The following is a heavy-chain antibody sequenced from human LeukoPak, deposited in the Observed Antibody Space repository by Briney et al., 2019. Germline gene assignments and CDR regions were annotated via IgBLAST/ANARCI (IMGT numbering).Heavy chain of an antibody. Sequence: SETLSLTCAASGYSISSGYYWGWIRQPPGKGLEWIGSIYHSGSTYYNPSLKSRVTISVDTSKNQFSLKLSSVTAADTAVYYCARLRYSSGNYFDYWGQGTLVTVSS. CDR3: ARLRYSSGNYFDY. CDR2: IYHSGST. J-gene: IGHJ4*02. V-gene: IGHV4-38-2*01. D-gene: IGHD6-19*01. CDR1: GYSISSGYY.